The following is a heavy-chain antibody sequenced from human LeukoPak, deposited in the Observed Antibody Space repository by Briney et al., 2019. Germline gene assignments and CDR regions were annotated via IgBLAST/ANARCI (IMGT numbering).Heavy chain of an antibody. CDR2: ISWNSGSI. J-gene: IGHJ4*02. CDR3: AKGAGGIAVAGTGGSYFDY. Sequence: PGGSLRLSCAASGFTFDDYAMHWVRQAPGKGLEWVSGISWNSGSIGYADSVKGRFTISRDNAKNPLYLQMNSLRAEDMALYYCAKGAGGIAVAGTGGSYFDYWGQGTLVTVSS. V-gene: IGHV3-9*03. D-gene: IGHD6-19*01. CDR1: GFTFDDYA.